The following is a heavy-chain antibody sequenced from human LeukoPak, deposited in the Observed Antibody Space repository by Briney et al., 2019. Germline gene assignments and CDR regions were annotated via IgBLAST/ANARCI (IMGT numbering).Heavy chain of an antibody. Sequence: GGSLRLSCAASGFTFSSYEMNWVRQAPGKGLEWVSYISSSGSTIYYADSVKGRFTISRDNAKNSLYLQMNSLRAEDTAVYYCARIYYYDSSGYSPYFDYWGQGTLVTVSS. J-gene: IGHJ4*02. CDR1: GFTFSSYE. D-gene: IGHD3-22*01. CDR3: ARIYYYDSSGYSPYFDY. V-gene: IGHV3-48*03. CDR2: ISSSGSTI.